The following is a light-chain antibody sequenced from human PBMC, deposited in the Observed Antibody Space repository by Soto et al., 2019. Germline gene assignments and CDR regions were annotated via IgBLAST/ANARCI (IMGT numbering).Light chain of an antibody. J-gene: IGKJ2*01. CDR3: QQYNDWPPKYT. V-gene: IGKV3-15*01. CDR1: QSVSSN. CDR2: DAS. Sequence: EIMMTQSPATLSVSPGERATLSCRASQSVSSNLAWYQQKPGQAPRLLIYDASTRATGIPARFSGSGSGTECTLTISSLQSEDFAVYYCQQYNDWPPKYTFGQGTKLEIK.